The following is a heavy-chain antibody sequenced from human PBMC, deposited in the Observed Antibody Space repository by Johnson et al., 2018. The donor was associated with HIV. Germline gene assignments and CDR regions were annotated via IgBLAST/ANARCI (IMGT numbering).Heavy chain of an antibody. CDR1: GFTFSTYA. CDR2: VSSNGGKT. Sequence: EVQLVESGGGLVQPGGSLRLSCADSGFTFSTYAMHWVRQAPGKGLEYVSGVSSNGGKTYYANSVKGRFTISSDNSKNTLYLQMGSLRTEDMAVYHCARARYTSDWYLYDAFDLWGQGTMVTVSS. CDR3: ARARYTSDWYLYDAFDL. V-gene: IGHV3-64*01. J-gene: IGHJ3*01. D-gene: IGHD6-13*01.